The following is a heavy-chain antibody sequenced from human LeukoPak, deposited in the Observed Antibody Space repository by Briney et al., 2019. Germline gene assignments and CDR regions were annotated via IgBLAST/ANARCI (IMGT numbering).Heavy chain of an antibody. V-gene: IGHV4-39*07. Sequence: SETLSLTCTVSGGSISSSSYYWGWIRHPPGKGLEWIGSIYYSGSTYYNPSLKSRVTISVDTSKNQFSLKLSSVTAADTAVYYCARSSIAARPSYWGQGTLVTVSS. J-gene: IGHJ4*02. CDR3: ARSSIAARPSY. CDR2: IYYSGST. CDR1: GGSISSSSYY. D-gene: IGHD6-6*01.